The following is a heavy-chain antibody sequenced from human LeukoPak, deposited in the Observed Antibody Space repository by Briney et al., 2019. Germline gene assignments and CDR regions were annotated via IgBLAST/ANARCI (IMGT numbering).Heavy chain of an antibody. CDR2: INSDGSST. V-gene: IGHV3-74*01. Sequence: GGSLRLSCAASGFTFSSYWMHWVRQAPGKGLVWVSRINSDGSSTSYADSVKGRFTISIDNAKNTLYLQMNSLRAEDTAVYYCARDCSSTSCHDYWGQGTLVTVSS. D-gene: IGHD2-2*01. CDR3: ARDCSSTSCHDY. CDR1: GFTFSSYW. J-gene: IGHJ4*02.